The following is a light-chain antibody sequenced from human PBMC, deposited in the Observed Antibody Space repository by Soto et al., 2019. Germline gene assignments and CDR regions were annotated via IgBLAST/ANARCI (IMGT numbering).Light chain of an antibody. CDR2: QAS. Sequence: DIQMTQSPSTLSASVGDRVTITCRASQSIDTWLAWYQQKPGKAPQVLINQASTLESGVPSRFSGSGSGTECTRKITNLKRDDFAPYFCQHYHSYPNAFGQGTK. V-gene: IGKV1-5*03. J-gene: IGKJ2*01. CDR3: QHYHSYPNA. CDR1: QSIDTW.